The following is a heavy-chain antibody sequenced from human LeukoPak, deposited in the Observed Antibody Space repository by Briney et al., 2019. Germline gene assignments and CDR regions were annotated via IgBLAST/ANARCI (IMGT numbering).Heavy chain of an antibody. Sequence: PSETLSLTCTVSGGSISSGSYYWSWIRQPAGKGLEWIGRIYTSGSTNYNPSLKSRVTISVDTSKNQFSLKLSSVTAADTAVYYCARVATAEDYWGQGTLVTVSS. CDR3: ARVATAEDY. CDR1: GGSISSGSYY. J-gene: IGHJ4*02. D-gene: IGHD5-12*01. V-gene: IGHV4-61*02. CDR2: IYTSGST.